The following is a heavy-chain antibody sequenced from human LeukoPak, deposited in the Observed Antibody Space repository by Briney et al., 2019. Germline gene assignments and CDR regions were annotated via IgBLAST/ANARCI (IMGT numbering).Heavy chain of an antibody. CDR3: GRDLGGSGSYYYE. CDR2: IYHTGTT. D-gene: IGHD3-10*01. Sequence: SETLSLTCAVSGYSISSGYYWGWLRQPPGKGLEWIASIYHTGTTYYNPSLKSRVTISLDTSKNQFSLKLSSMTAADTAVYYCGRDLGGSGSYYYEWGQGTLVTVSS. J-gene: IGHJ4*02. V-gene: IGHV4-38-2*02. CDR1: GYSISSGYY.